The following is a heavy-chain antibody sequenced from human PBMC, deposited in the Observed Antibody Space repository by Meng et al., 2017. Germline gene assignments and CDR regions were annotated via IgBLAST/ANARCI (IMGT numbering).Heavy chain of an antibody. CDR1: GYTFTSYA. CDR3: ARMGIAVAGTLGWEDY. V-gene: IGHV7-4-1*02. Sequence: QVHLVQSGSELKKPGASGKVSCKASGYTFTSYAMHWVRQAPGQGLEWMGWINTNTGNPTYAQGFTGRFVFSLDTSVSTAYLQISSLKAEDTAVYYCARMGIAVAGTLGWEDYWGQGTLVTVSS. J-gene: IGHJ4*02. CDR2: INTNTGNP. D-gene: IGHD6-19*01.